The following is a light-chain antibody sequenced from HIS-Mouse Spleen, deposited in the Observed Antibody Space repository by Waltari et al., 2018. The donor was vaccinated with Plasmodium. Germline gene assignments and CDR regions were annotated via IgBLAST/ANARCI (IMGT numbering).Light chain of an antibody. CDR1: QSVSTY. V-gene: IGKV3-11*01. CDR2: DAS. Sequence: EIVLTQSPPTLSLSPGQRATLSCSASQSVSTYVAWYQQKPGQAPRRLIYDASNRATGIPARFSGSVSGTDFTLTISSLEPEDFAVYYCQQRSNWPRVLTFGGGTKVEIK. CDR3: QQRSNWPRVLT. J-gene: IGKJ4*01.